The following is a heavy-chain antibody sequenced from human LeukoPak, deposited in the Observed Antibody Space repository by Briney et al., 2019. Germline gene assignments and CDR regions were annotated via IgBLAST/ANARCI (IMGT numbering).Heavy chain of an antibody. Sequence: GGSLRLSCAASGFTVRSNHMSWVRQVPGKGLEWVSVISNGGGTNYVDSVEGRFTISRDNSKNTLYLQMNSLRAEDTAVYYCTLVRGFKRPLDCWGQGTLVTVSS. V-gene: IGHV3-53*01. CDR2: ISNGGGT. CDR3: TLVRGFKRPLDC. J-gene: IGHJ4*02. CDR1: GFTVRSNH. D-gene: IGHD2-8*02.